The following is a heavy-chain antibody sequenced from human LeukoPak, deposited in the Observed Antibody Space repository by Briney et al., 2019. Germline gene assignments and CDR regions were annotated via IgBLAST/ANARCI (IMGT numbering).Heavy chain of an antibody. CDR3: ARVLTPMASQYYFDY. CDR2: IYYRGPT. Sequence: PSETLSLTCTVSGASINSYYWSWIRHPPGKGRVWIGYIYYRGPTSYNPALKPRVTISIDTAKHQFSLKLSSVTAADTAVYYCARVLTPMASQYYFDYWGQGTLVTVSS. V-gene: IGHV4-59*01. D-gene: IGHD3-10*01. J-gene: IGHJ4*02. CDR1: GASINSYY.